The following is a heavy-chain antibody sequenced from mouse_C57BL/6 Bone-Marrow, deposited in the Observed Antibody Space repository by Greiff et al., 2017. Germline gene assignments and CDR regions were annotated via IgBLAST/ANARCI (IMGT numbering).Heavy chain of an antibody. J-gene: IGHJ3*01. D-gene: IGHD2-1*01. CDR1: GFNIKDDY. V-gene: IGHV14-4*01. CDR2: IDPENGDT. CDR3: TTGGNYFFAY. Sequence: EVQLQQSGAELVRPGASVKLSCTASGFNIKDDYMHWVKQRPEQGLEWIGWIDPENGDTEYASKFQGKATITADTSSNTAYLQLSSLTSEDTAVYYCTTGGNYFFAYWGQGTLVTVSA.